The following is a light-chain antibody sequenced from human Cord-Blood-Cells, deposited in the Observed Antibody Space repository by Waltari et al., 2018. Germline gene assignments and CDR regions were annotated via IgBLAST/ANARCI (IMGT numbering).Light chain of an antibody. CDR3: QQSYSTPPTGT. CDR2: EAS. J-gene: IGKJ1*01. Sequence: DIQMTQSPSSLSASVGDRVTITCRASQSISSYLNWYQQKPGKAPKLLIYEASSLQSGVASRFSGSGSGTDFTLTISSLQPEDFATYYCQQSYSTPPTGTFGQGTKVEIK. CDR1: QSISSY. V-gene: IGKV1-39*01.